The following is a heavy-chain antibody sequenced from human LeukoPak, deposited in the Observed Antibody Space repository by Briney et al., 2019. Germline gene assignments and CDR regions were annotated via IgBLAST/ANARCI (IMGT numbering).Heavy chain of an antibody. D-gene: IGHD3-22*01. CDR3: ATNPRSIVVVSFDY. CDR2: FDPEDGET. Sequence: ASVKVSCKVSGYTLTELSMHWVRQAPGKGLEWMGGFDPEDGETIYAQKFQGRVTMTEDTPTDTAYMELSSLRSEDTAVYYCATNPRSIVVVSFDYWGQGTLVTVSS. V-gene: IGHV1-24*01. CDR1: GYTLTELS. J-gene: IGHJ4*02.